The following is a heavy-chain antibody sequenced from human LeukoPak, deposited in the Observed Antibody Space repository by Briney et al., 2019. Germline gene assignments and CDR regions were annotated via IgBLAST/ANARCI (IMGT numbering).Heavy chain of an antibody. CDR3: ASRSGSFSDALDI. J-gene: IGHJ3*02. CDR2: IHYSEST. Sequence: SETLSLTCTVSGGSIRSYYWGWIRQPPGKGLEWIGYIHYSESTKYNPSLKSRVTMSVDTSKNQFSLKLSSVTAADTAVYYCASRSGSFSDALDIWRQGTLVTVSS. D-gene: IGHD3-10*01. V-gene: IGHV4-59*08. CDR1: GGSIRSYY.